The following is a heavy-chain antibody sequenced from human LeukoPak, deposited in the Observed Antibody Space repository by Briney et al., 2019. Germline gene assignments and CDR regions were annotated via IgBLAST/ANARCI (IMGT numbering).Heavy chain of an antibody. CDR1: GDSVSSNSAA. D-gene: IGHD6-19*01. CDR3: ARVRAVAGQFRSGLDY. J-gene: IGHJ4*02. V-gene: IGHV6-1*01. CDR2: TYYRSKWYN. Sequence: SQTLSLTCAISGDSVSSNSAAWNWIRQSPSSGLEWLGRTYYRSKWYNDYAVSVKSRITINPDTSKNQFSLQLNSVTPEDTAVYYCARVRAVAGQFRSGLDYWGQGTLVTVSS.